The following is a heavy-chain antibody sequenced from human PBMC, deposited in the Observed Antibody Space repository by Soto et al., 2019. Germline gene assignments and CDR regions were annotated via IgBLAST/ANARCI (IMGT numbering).Heavy chain of an antibody. CDR2: IFYTGST. CDR1: GGSVNSGSHY. D-gene: IGHD3-16*01. V-gene: IGHV4-61*01. CDR3: AGFRLGEGFDP. J-gene: IGHJ5*02. Sequence: LSETLSLTCTVSGGSVNSGSHYWSWIRQPPGKGLEWVGYIFYTGSTNYNPSLKSRATISVDTSKNQFSMRLSSVTAADTAVYYYAGFRLGEGFDPWSQGTLVTVSS.